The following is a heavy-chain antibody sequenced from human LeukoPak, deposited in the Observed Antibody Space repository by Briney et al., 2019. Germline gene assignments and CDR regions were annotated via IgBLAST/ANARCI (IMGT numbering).Heavy chain of an antibody. CDR2: IYYSGIT. CDR1: GGSISSTAYS. V-gene: IGHV4-39*01. Sequence: PSETLSLTCSVSGGSISSTAYSWGWLRQPPGKGLEWIGSIYYSGITYYNPSLKSRVTISLDTSRNQFSLKLNSVTAEETAVYYCTRRRGDGDYRPDYWGQGTLVTVSS. J-gene: IGHJ4*02. D-gene: IGHD4-17*01. CDR3: TRRRGDGDYRPDY.